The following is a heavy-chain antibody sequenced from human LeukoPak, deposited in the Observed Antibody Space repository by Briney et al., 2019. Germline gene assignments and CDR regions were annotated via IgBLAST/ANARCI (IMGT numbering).Heavy chain of an antibody. V-gene: IGHV4-59*01. CDR2: IYYSGST. D-gene: IGHD2-8*02. J-gene: IGHJ4*02. CDR1: GGSISSYY. Sequence: PSETLSLTCTVSGGSISSYYWSWIRQPPGKGLEWIGYIYYSGSTNYNPSLKSRVTISVDTSKIHFSLKLSSVTAADTAVYYCAREGGLSWFDYWGQGTLVTVSS. CDR3: AREGGLSWFDY.